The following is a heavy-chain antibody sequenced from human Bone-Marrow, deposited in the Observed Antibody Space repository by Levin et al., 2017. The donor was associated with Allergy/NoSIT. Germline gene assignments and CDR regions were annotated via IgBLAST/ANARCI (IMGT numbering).Heavy chain of an antibody. Sequence: PGASVKVSCAASEFTFSSYSMNWVRQAPGKGLEWVSSISSSSSYIYYADSVKGRFTISRDNAKNSLYLQMNSLRAEDTAVYYCARDPARNMGGSSWYLDYWGQGTLVTVSS. V-gene: IGHV3-21*01. D-gene: IGHD6-13*01. CDR3: ARDPARNMGGSSWYLDY. J-gene: IGHJ4*02. CDR2: ISSSSSYI. CDR1: EFTFSSYS.